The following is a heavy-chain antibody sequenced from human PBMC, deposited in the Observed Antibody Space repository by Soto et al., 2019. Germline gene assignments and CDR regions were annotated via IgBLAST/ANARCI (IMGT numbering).Heavy chain of an antibody. CDR3: ARHVDTAMVMNYFDY. V-gene: IGHV4-4*02. J-gene: IGHJ4*02. Sequence: PSETLSLTCAVSGGSISSSNWWSWVRQPPGKGLEWIGEIYHSGSTNYNPSLKSRVTISVDTSKNQFSLKLSSVTAADTAVYYCARHVDTAMVMNYFDYWGQGTLVTVSS. CDR1: GGSISSSNW. CDR2: IYHSGST. D-gene: IGHD5-18*01.